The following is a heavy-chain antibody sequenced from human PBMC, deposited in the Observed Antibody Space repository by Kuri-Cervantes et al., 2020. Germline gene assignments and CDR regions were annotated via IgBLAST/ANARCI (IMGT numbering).Heavy chain of an antibody. CDR3: TSRINSGWYQGLDH. CDR1: GYSFISHG. Sequence: ASVKVSCKASGYSFISHGIVWVRQAPGQGLEWMGWIGGYSGDTNYAQKFQGRVTFTTDEATSTAYLQLSSLRSDDTAVYYFTSRINSGWYQGLDHWGQGTLVTVSS. CDR2: IGGYSGDT. V-gene: IGHV1-18*01. D-gene: IGHD6-19*01. J-gene: IGHJ4*02.